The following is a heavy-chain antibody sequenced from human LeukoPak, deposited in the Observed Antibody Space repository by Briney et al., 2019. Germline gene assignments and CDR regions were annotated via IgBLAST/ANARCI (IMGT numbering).Heavy chain of an antibody. CDR1: GGSISSSSYY. CDR2: IYYSGST. V-gene: IGHV4-39*01. Sequence: PSETLSLTCTVSGGSISSSSYYWGWIRQPPGKGLEWIGSIYYSGSTYYNPSLKSRVTTSVDTSKNQFSLKLSSVTAADTAVYYCARRRYYDILTGYYTPDYWGQGTLVTVSS. CDR3: ARRRYYDILTGYYTPDY. J-gene: IGHJ4*02. D-gene: IGHD3-9*01.